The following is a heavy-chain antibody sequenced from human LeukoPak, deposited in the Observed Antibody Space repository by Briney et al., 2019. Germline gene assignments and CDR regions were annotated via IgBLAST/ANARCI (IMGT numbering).Heavy chain of an antibody. D-gene: IGHD3-10*01. Sequence: GGSLRLSCAASGFTFSFYAMTWVRQAPGKGLEWVSAISGSGGSTYYADSVKGRFSISRDNSKNTLYLQMNSLRAEDTAVYYCAKDGKDNYGSGRLRAFDIWGQGTMVTVSS. CDR3: AKDGKDNYGSGRLRAFDI. CDR2: ISGSGGST. CDR1: GFTFSFYA. J-gene: IGHJ3*02. V-gene: IGHV3-23*01.